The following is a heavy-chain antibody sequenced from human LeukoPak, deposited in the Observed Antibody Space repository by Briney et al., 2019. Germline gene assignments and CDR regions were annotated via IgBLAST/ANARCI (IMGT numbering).Heavy chain of an antibody. CDR2: IYNDGRT. D-gene: IGHD6-6*01. Sequence: GGSLRLSCAASGFTVSSSYMSWVRQAPGKGLEWVSYIYNDGRTFYADSVKGRFTISRDSSKNTLYLQMNSLRAEDTAVYYCANWIGSSSRDYWGQGTLVTVSS. V-gene: IGHV3-53*01. J-gene: IGHJ4*02. CDR3: ANWIGSSSRDY. CDR1: GFTVSSSY.